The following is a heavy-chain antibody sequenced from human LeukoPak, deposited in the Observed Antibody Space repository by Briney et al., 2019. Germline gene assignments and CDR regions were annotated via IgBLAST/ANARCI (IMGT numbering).Heavy chain of an antibody. V-gene: IGHV4-61*02. CDR1: GDSISSGRYY. D-gene: IGHD2-2*01. CDR3: ARDRCSSRSCYLTITQMGYFDL. Sequence: SETLSLTCTVSGDSISSGRYYWSWIRQPAGKGLEWIGRIYTSGSTNYNPSLKSRVTISLDTSKNQFSLKLSSVTAADTAVYYCARDRCSSRSCYLTITQMGYFDLWGRGTVVTVSS. J-gene: IGHJ2*01. CDR2: IYTSGST.